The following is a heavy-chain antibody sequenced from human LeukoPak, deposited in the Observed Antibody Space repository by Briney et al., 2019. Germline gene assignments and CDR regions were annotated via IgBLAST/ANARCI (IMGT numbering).Heavy chain of an antibody. CDR3: ARVFCSGGDCYRYFDY. V-gene: IGHV1-8*01. CDR1: GYMFTSYD. J-gene: IGHJ4*02. D-gene: IGHD2-21*02. Sequence: ASVKVSCKASGYMFTSYDINWVRQATGQGLEWMGWINPNSGNTGFGQKFQGRVTMTRDTSISTAYMELSSLRSEDTAVYYCARVFCSGGDCYRYFDYWGQGTLVTVSS. CDR2: INPNSGNT.